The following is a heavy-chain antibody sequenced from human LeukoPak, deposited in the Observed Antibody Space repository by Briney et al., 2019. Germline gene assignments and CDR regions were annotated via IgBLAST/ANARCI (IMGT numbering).Heavy chain of an antibody. J-gene: IGHJ4*02. Sequence: GGSLRLSCVVSGITFSGYSMIWVRQAPGKGLEWLSFMTTSGNTIFYAESVKDRFTISRDNAKKPLYLQMNSLRDEDTAVYYCARVGGATAVTMYFEHWGQGTLVTVSS. CDR1: GITFSGYS. CDR2: MTTSGNTI. V-gene: IGHV3-48*02. CDR3: ARVGGATAVTMYFEH. D-gene: IGHD3-9*01.